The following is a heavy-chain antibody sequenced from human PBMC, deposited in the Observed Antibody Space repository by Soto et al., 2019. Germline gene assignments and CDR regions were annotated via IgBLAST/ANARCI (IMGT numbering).Heavy chain of an antibody. CDR3: ARQYGPGAFDI. Sequence: PSETLSLTCTVSGGSISSSTYYWGWIRQPPGKGLEWIGYIYYSGSTNYNPSLKSRVTISVDTSKNQFSLKLSSVTAADTAVYYCARQYGPGAFDIWGQGTMVTVSS. CDR1: GGSISSSTYY. V-gene: IGHV4-61*05. D-gene: IGHD4-17*01. CDR2: IYYSGST. J-gene: IGHJ3*02.